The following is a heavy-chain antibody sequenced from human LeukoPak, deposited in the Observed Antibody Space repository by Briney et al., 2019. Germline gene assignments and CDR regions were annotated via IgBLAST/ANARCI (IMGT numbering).Heavy chain of an antibody. CDR3: AELGITMIGGV. CDR1: RFTFSSYE. D-gene: IGHD3-10*02. J-gene: IGHJ6*04. V-gene: IGHV3-48*03. CDR2: ISSIGSTI. Sequence: GGSLILSCAASRFTFSSYEMNWVRQAPGKGLNWFSYISSIGSTIYYADSVKCRFTISRENAKNSLYLQMNSLRAEDTAVYYCAELGITMIGGVWGKGSTVTISS.